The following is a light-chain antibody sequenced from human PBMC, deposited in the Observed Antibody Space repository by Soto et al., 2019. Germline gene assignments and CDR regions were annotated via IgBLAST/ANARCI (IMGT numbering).Light chain of an antibody. J-gene: IGKJ2*01. CDR1: QSVSIN. CDR3: QQYNNWPPET. V-gene: IGKV3-15*01. CDR2: HAS. Sequence: EIVMTQSPATPSVSPGESATLSCRASQSVSINVAWYQQKPGQAPRLLIHHASTRATSTPARFSGSGSGTELTLTIKSLQSEGFAVYYCQQYNNWPPETFGQGTKVEIK.